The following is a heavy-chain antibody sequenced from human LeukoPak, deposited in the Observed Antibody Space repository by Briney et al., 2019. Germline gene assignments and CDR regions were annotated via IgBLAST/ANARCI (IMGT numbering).Heavy chain of an antibody. D-gene: IGHD1-20*01. CDR2: IYTSGST. CDR1: GGSISSHY. Sequence: PSETLSLTCTVSGGSISSHYWSWIRQPAGKGLEWIGRIYTSGSTNYNPSLKSRVTMSVDTSKNQFSLKLSPVTAADTAVYYCARSHRYNWIYFDYWGQGTLVTVSS. CDR3: ARSHRYNWIYFDY. V-gene: IGHV4-4*07. J-gene: IGHJ4*02.